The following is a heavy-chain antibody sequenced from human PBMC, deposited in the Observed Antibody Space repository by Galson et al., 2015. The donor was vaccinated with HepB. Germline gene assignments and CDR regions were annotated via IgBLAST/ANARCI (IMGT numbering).Heavy chain of an antibody. J-gene: IGHJ4*02. CDR3: ARTYYYGSGSDVDY. V-gene: IGHV2-70*11. CDR2: IDWDDDK. D-gene: IGHD3-10*01. Sequence: TFSGFSLSTSGMCVSWIRQPPGKALEWLARIDWDDDKYYSTSLKTRLTISKDTSKNQVVLTMTNMDPVVTATYYCARTYYYGSGSDVDYWGQGTLVTVSS. CDR1: GFSLSTSGMC.